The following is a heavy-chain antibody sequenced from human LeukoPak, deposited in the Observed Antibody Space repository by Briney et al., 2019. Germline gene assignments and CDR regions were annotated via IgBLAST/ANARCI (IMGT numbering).Heavy chain of an antibody. J-gene: IGHJ4*02. D-gene: IGHD2-15*01. V-gene: IGHV3-48*04. CDR1: GFTFSRYS. CDR2: ISSSCSII. Sequence: AGGSLGLSCAASGFTFSRYSMNWVREAPGKGLDWVSYISSSCSIIYYAQSVMGRLTISRSNANNSLYLQVNSLRAEDTAVYYCARVRGRKTVGYWGQGTLVTVSS. CDR3: ARVRGRKTVGY.